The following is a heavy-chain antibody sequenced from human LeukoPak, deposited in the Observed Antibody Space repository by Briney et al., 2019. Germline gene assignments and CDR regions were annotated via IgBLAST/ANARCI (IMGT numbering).Heavy chain of an antibody. CDR3: ARGLGWLRDSGYYYGLDV. V-gene: IGHV1-69*01. Sequence: SVKVSCKASGGTFSTYAITWVRQAPGQGLEWMGGITPIFGRADYAQMFQGRITITADDSTSTAYMELSSLRSEDTAVYYCARGLGWLRDSGYYYGLDVWGQGTTVTVSS. CDR2: ITPIFGRA. J-gene: IGHJ6*02. D-gene: IGHD5-12*01. CDR1: GGTFSTYA.